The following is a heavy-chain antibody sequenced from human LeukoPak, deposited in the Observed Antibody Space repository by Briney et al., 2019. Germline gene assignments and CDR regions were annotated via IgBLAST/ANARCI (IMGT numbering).Heavy chain of an antibody. V-gene: IGHV5-10-1*01. D-gene: IGHD3-10*01. Sequence: GESLRISCKGSGYXFTSYWISWVRQMPGKGLEWMGRIDPSDSYTNYSPSSQGHVTISADKSITTAYLQWSSLKASDTAMYYCATTYGSGSYLFDYWGQGTLVTVSS. CDR2: IDPSDSYT. J-gene: IGHJ4*02. CDR1: GYXFTSYW. CDR3: ATTYGSGSYLFDY.